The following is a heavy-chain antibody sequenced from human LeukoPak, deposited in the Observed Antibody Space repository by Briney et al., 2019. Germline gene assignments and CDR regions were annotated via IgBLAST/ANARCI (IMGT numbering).Heavy chain of an antibody. D-gene: IGHD2-15*01. J-gene: IGHJ4*02. Sequence: ASVKVSCKPSGYTFTSFGISWVRQAPGQGLEWMGWIGAYNGDTNYAQKFQGRVTMTTDTSTSTAYMDLRSLRSDDTAVYYCTRDHCRGDNCPSFDYWGQGTLVTISS. CDR3: TRDHCRGDNCPSFDY. CDR1: GYTFTSFG. V-gene: IGHV1-18*04. CDR2: IGAYNGDT.